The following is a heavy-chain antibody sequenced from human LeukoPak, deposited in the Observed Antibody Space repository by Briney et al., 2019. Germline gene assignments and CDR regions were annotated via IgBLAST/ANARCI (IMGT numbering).Heavy chain of an antibody. Sequence: GGSLRLSCAASGFTLRSYAMRWVRQARGKGLEGVSAISGSGCSTYYADPVKRQFTISRDNSKTTLYLQMNSLRAEDTAVYYCAKDRRGYSGYGNFDYWGQGTLVTVSS. D-gene: IGHD5-12*01. CDR2: ISGSGCST. V-gene: IGHV3-23*01. CDR1: GFTLRSYA. J-gene: IGHJ4*02. CDR3: AKDRRGYSGYGNFDY.